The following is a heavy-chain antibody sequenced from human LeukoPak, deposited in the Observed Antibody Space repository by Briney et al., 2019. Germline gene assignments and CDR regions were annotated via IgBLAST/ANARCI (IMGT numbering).Heavy chain of an antibody. CDR2: INSDGSST. Sequence: GGSLRLSCAASGFTFSSYWMHWVRQAPGKGPVWVSRINSDGSSTSYADSVKGRFTISRDNAKNTLYLQMNSLRAEDTAVYYCARDRHGQQLDWGQGTLVTVSS. J-gene: IGHJ4*02. D-gene: IGHD6-13*01. V-gene: IGHV3-74*01. CDR1: GFTFSSYW. CDR3: ARDRHGQQLD.